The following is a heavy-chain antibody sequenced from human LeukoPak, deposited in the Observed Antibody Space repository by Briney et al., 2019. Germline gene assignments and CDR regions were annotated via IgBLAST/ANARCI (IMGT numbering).Heavy chain of an antibody. V-gene: IGHV3-7*01. CDR1: GFIFSSYW. Sequence: AGGSLRRSFAASGFIFSSYWMSWVRQAPGKGLEWVANINQDENQKYYVDSVKGRFTVSRDNAKNSLYLQMNSLRAEDTAVYYCARRGYYYDTSGYYYGPEYFQHWGQGTLVTVSS. J-gene: IGHJ1*01. CDR3: ARRGYYYDTSGYYYGPEYFQH. D-gene: IGHD3-22*01. CDR2: INQDENQK.